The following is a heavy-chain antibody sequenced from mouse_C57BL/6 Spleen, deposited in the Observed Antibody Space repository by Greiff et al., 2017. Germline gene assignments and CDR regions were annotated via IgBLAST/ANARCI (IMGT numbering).Heavy chain of an antibody. J-gene: IGHJ1*03. Sequence: QVQLQQSGAELVKPGASVKISCKASGYAFSSYWMNWVKQRPGKGLEWIGQIYPGDGDPNYNGKLKGKATLTAEKASSTGYMQLRSLTSEDSAVYFCARSSNYWYFDVWGTGTTVTVSS. V-gene: IGHV1-80*01. D-gene: IGHD2-5*01. CDR2: IYPGDGDP. CDR3: ARSSNYWYFDV. CDR1: GYAFSSYW.